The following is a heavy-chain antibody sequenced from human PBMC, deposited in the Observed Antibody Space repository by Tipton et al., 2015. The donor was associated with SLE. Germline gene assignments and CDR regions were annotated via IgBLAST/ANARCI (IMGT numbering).Heavy chain of an antibody. J-gene: IGHJ4*02. CDR1: GASISSHY. CDR2: ISYSRGT. CDR3: ARGSVVADDY. V-gene: IGHV4-59*11. Sequence: TLSLTCTVSGASISSHYWSWIRQPPGEGLAWSGYISYSRGTDYNPSLKSRVTMSIETSKNQISLKLTSVTAADTAVYYCARGSVVADDYWGQGTLVTVSS. D-gene: IGHD2-15*01.